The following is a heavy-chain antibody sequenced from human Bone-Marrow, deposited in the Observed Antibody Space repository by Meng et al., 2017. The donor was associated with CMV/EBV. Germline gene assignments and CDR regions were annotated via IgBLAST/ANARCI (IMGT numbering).Heavy chain of an antibody. J-gene: IGHJ4*02. Sequence: ASVKVSCKASGYTFTGYYMHWVRQAPGQGLEWMGWINPNSGGTNYAQKCQGRVTRTRDTSISTAYMELSRLRSSDTAVYYCARVRVGAPAGYEYYFDDWGQGTRVTVSS. CDR1: GYTFTGYY. CDR2: INPNSGGT. V-gene: IGHV1-2*02. D-gene: IGHD1-26*01. CDR3: ARVRVGAPAGYEYYFDD.